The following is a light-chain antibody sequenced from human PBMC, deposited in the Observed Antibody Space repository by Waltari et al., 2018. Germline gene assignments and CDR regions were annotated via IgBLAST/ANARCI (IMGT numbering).Light chain of an antibody. CDR2: VNRYGSN. Sequence: QHPEKGRRYVMEVNRYGSNRKGDKIPDRFSGSSAGAEHFLTIASRQAEDEADYYCQTGGHGTWVFGGGTKLTVL. J-gene: IGLJ3*02. V-gene: IGLV4-69*01. CDR3: QTGGHGTWV.